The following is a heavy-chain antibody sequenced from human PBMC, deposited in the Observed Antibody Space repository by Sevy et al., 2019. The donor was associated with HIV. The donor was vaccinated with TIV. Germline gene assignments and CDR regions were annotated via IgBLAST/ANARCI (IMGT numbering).Heavy chain of an antibody. D-gene: IGHD3-3*01. CDR1: GFSLSTSGVG. J-gene: IGHJ3*02. V-gene: IGHV2-5*02. Sequence: SGPTLVNPTQTLTLTCTFSGFSLSTSGVGVGWIRQPPGKALEWLALIYWDDDKRYSPSLKSRLTITKDTSKNQVVLTXTNMDPVDTATYYCAHRGTHSYYDFWSGYYDAFDIWGQGTMVTVSS. CDR2: IYWDDDK. CDR3: AHRGTHSYYDFWSGYYDAFDI.